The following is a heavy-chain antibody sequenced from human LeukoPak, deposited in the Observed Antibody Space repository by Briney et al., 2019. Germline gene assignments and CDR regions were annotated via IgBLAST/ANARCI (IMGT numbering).Heavy chain of an antibody. J-gene: IGHJ6*03. CDR1: GFTVSSNY. Sequence: GGSLRLSCAASGFTVSSNYMSWVRQAPRKGLEWVSVIYSGGSTYYADSAKGRFTISRDNSKNTLYLQMNSLRAEDTAVYYCARGNIENYYYYYMDVWGKGTTVTVSS. CDR2: IYSGGST. V-gene: IGHV3-66*02. CDR3: ARGNIENYYYYYMDV.